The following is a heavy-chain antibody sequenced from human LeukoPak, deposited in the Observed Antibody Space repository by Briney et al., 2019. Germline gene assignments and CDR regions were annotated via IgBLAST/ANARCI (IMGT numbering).Heavy chain of an antibody. CDR1: GFTFSSYS. J-gene: IGHJ4*02. D-gene: IGHD6-19*01. CDR3: AKGSIPVAGRNYFDY. V-gene: IGHV3-23*01. Sequence: GGSLRLSCAASGFTFSSYSMNWVRQAPGKGLEWVSAISGSGGSTYYADSVKGRFTISRDNSKNTLYLQINNLRAEDTAVYYCAKGSIPVAGRNYFDYWGQGTLVIVSS. CDR2: ISGSGGST.